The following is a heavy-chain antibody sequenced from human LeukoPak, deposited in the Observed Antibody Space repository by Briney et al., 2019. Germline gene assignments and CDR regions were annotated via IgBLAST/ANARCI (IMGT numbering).Heavy chain of an antibody. Sequence: QSGGSLRLSCAASGFTFNYYSMHWVRQAPGKGLEWVAGIPYDGSNEYYADAMKGRFTISRDNSKNTLYLQMSSLRAEDTAVYYCWCMLYNDCFDYWGQGTLVTVSS. CDR1: GFTFNYYS. CDR2: IPYDGSNE. CDR3: WCMLYNDCFDY. J-gene: IGHJ4*02. D-gene: IGHD2-8*01. V-gene: IGHV3-30*04.